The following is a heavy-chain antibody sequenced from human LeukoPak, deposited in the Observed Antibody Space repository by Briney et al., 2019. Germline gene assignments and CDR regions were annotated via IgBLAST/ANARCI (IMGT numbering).Heavy chain of an antibody. CDR2: ISAYNGKT. J-gene: IGHJ4*02. CDR3: TRDGPDYGDYINFDY. D-gene: IGHD4-17*01. Sequence: ASVKVSCKASGYTFTSYGISWVRQAPGQGLEWMGWISAYNGKTNYAPKFQCRVTMTTDTSTSTAYMDLRSLRSDDTAVYYCTRDGPDYGDYINFDYWGQGTLVTVSS. V-gene: IGHV1-18*04. CDR1: GYTFTSYG.